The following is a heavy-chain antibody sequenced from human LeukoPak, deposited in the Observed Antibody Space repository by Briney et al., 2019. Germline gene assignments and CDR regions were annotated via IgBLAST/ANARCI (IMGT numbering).Heavy chain of an antibody. CDR1: GYTFTSYD. J-gene: IGHJ6*03. CDR3: ARGRSFGVVIGYYYYMDV. V-gene: IGHV1-8*03. D-gene: IGHD3-3*01. CDR2: MNPNSGNT. Sequence: ASVNVSCKASGYTFTSYDINWVRQATGQGLEWMGWMNPNSGNTGYAQKFQGRVTITRNTSISTAYMELSSLRSEDTAVYYCARGRSFGVVIGYYYYMDVWGKGTTVTVSS.